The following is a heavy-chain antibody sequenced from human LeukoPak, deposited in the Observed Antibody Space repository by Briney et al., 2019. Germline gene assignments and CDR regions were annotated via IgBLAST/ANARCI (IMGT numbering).Heavy chain of an antibody. J-gene: IGHJ4*02. V-gene: IGHV4-61*08. CDR2: IYYSGST. Sequence: SETLSLTCTVSGGSVSSGGYYWSWSRQPPGKGLEWIGYIYYSGSTNYNPSLKSRVTISKDMSKSQFSLKLSSVTAADTAVYYCARILTGSFDYWGQGTLVTVSS. D-gene: IGHD3-9*01. CDR3: ARILTGSFDY. CDR1: GGSVSSGGYY.